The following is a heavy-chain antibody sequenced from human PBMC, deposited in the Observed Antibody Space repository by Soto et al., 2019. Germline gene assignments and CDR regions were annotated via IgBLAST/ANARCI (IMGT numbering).Heavy chain of an antibody. Sequence: XVSLLLSCAASGFAFSTFAMTWVRQAPGKGLEWVAAISVSGNNAYYADSVKGRFTISRDNSQNSVFLQMSSLRADDTAVYYCARDQLRPGILYSLGVLLPEYGLWGQGTLVTVSS. V-gene: IGHV3-23*01. CDR1: GFAFSTFA. D-gene: IGHD3-22*01. CDR3: ARDQLRPGILYSLGVLLPEYGL. CDR2: ISVSGNNA. J-gene: IGHJ4*02.